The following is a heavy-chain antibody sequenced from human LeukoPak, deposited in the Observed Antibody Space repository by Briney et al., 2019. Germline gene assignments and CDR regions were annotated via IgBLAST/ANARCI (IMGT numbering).Heavy chain of an antibody. J-gene: IGHJ4*02. CDR1: GDTFRSYA. CDR2: IIPLFGTA. CDR3: ARDRNALWFGY. V-gene: IGHV1-69*13. Sequence: ASVKVSCKASGDTFRSYAISWVRQAPGQGLEWMGGIIPLFGTANYAQKFQGRVTITADESTSTAYMELSSLRSEDTAVYYCARDRNALWFGYWGQGTLVTVSS. D-gene: IGHD3-10*01.